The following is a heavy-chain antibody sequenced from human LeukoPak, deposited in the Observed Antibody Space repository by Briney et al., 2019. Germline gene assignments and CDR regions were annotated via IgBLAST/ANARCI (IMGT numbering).Heavy chain of an antibody. CDR1: GFTVSSNY. J-gene: IGHJ4*02. CDR3: AKEGAAGTGHYFDY. Sequence: GGSLRLSCAASGFTVSSNYMSWVRQAPGKGLEWVSVIYSGGSTYYADSVKGRFTISRDNSKNTLYLQMNSLRAEDTAVYYCAKEGAAGTGHYFDYWGQGTLVTVSS. CDR2: IYSGGST. V-gene: IGHV3-53*01. D-gene: IGHD6-19*01.